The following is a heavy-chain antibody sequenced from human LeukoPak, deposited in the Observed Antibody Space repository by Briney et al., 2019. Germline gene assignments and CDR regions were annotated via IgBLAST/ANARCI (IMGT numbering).Heavy chain of an antibody. V-gene: IGHV1-69*05. J-gene: IGHJ4*02. Sequence: SVKVPCKASGGTFSSYAISWVRQAPGQGLEWMGRIIPIFGTANYAQKFQGRVTITTDESTSTAYMELSSLRSEDTAVYYCARAIVGTTCFDYWGQGTLVTVFS. D-gene: IGHD1-26*01. CDR3: ARAIVGTTCFDY. CDR1: GGTFSSYA. CDR2: IIPIFGTA.